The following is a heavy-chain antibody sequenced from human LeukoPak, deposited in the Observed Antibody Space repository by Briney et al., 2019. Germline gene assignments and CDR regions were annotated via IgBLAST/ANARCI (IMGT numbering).Heavy chain of an antibody. D-gene: IGHD3-16*01. CDR1: GGSITSNSYY. V-gene: IGHV4-39*07. Sequence: SETLSLTCTVYGGSITSNSYYWGWIRQPPGKGLEWIGSITYSGSTYYNPSLKRRVTISIDTSKNQFSLKLSSVTAADTAVYYFAAMGARPFDYRGQGTLVTVSS. CDR2: ITYSGST. J-gene: IGHJ4*02. CDR3: AAMGARPFDY.